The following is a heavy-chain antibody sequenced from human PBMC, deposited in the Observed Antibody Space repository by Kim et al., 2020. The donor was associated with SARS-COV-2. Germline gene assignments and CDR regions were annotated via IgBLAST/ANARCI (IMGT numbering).Heavy chain of an antibody. V-gene: IGHV3-11*01. CDR1: GFTFSDYY. D-gene: IGHD2-2*01. CDR3: ATGPTCSSTSCYNYYYYMDV. J-gene: IGHJ6*03. CDR2: ISSSGSTI. Sequence: GGSLRLSCAASGFTFSDYYMSWIRQAPGKGLEWVSYISSSGSTIYYADSVKGRFTISRDNAKNSLYLQMNSLRAEDTAVYYCATGPTCSSTSCYNYYYYMDVWGKGTTATVSS.